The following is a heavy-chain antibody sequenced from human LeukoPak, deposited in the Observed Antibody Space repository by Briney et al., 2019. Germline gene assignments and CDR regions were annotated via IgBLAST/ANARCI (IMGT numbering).Heavy chain of an antibody. CDR2: MNPNSGNT. Sequence: ASVKVSCKASGYTFTSYDINWVRQATGQGLEWMGWMNPNSGNTGYAQKFQGRVTITTDESTSTAYMELSSLRSEDTAVYYCARVTIAVTGIGAFDIWGQGTMVTVSS. CDR1: GYTFTSYD. D-gene: IGHD6-19*01. CDR3: ARVTIAVTGIGAFDI. J-gene: IGHJ3*02. V-gene: IGHV1-8*03.